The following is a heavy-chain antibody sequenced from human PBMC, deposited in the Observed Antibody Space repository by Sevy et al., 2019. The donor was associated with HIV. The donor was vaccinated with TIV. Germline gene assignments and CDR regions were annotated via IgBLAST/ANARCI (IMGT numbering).Heavy chain of an antibody. CDR1: GYTLTELS. Sequence: ASVKVSCKVSGYTLTELSMHWVRQAPGKGLEWMGGIDPEDGETIYAQKFQGRVTMTEDTSTDTAYMELSSLRSEDTAVYYCATIRSSAVADFRDAFDIWVQGTMVTVSS. CDR2: IDPEDGET. V-gene: IGHV1-24*01. D-gene: IGHD6-19*01. J-gene: IGHJ3*02. CDR3: ATIRSSAVADFRDAFDI.